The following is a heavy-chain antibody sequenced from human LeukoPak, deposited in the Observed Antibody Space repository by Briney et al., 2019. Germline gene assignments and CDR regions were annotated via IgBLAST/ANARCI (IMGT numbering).Heavy chain of an antibody. D-gene: IGHD6-19*01. CDR3: AKVLGLVPGSFDY. V-gene: IGHV3-30-3*01. Sequence: GGSLRLSCAASGFTFSSYAMHWVRQALGKGLEWVAVISYDGSNKYYADSVKGRFTISRDNSKNTLYLQMNNLRAEDTAVYYCAKVLGLVPGSFDYWGQGTLVTVSS. CDR1: GFTFSSYA. CDR2: ISYDGSNK. J-gene: IGHJ4*02.